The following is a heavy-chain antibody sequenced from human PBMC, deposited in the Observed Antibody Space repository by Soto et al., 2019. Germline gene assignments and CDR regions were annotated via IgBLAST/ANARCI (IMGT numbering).Heavy chain of an antibody. J-gene: IGHJ6*02. Sequence: GGSLRLSCAASGVTFSSYSMHWVRRAPGKGLEWVSHISGSSTTRNYADSVKGRFTISRDNAKNSLYLQMNSLRDEDTAVYYCGMSTYSSGMDVWGQGNPGHRLL. CDR3: GMSTYSSGMDV. D-gene: IGHD6-13*01. CDR1: GVTFSSYS. CDR2: ISGSSTTR. V-gene: IGHV3-48*02.